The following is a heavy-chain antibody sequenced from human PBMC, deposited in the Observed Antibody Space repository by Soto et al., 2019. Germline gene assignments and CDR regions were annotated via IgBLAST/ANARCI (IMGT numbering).Heavy chain of an antibody. CDR2: INVGNGNT. J-gene: IGHJ4*02. Sequence: ASVKVSCKTPGYTLTRYNIHWVRQAPGQRLEWMGWINVGNGNTRYSQKFQGRLTLTRDTPGNTAYLELNSLISEDTAVYYCATPQDYDDCHDSWGQGTLVTVSS. V-gene: IGHV1-3*01. CDR3: ATPQDYDDCHDS. CDR1: GYTLTRYN. D-gene: IGHD3-22*01.